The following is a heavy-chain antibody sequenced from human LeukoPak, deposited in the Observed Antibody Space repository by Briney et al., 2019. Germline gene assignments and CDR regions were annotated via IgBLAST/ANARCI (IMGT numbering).Heavy chain of an antibody. V-gene: IGHV3-20*04. CDR2: INGNGGSR. CDR3: ARKRYFDC. Sequence: GGSLRLSCAASGFIFEDYGMTWVRQAPGKGLEWVSGINGNGGSRGYAASVKGRFTISRDNAKNSLYLQMNSLRAEDTAVYYCARKRYFDCWGQGTLVTVSS. J-gene: IGHJ4*02. CDR1: GFIFEDYG. D-gene: IGHD3-9*01.